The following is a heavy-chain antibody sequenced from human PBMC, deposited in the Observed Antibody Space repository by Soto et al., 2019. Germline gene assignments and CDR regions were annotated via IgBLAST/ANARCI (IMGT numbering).Heavy chain of an antibody. D-gene: IGHD5-18*01. CDR2: FDPEDGET. J-gene: IGHJ6*02. V-gene: IGHV1-24*01. Sequence: ASVKVSCKVSGYTLTELSMHWVRQAPGKGLEWMGGFDPEDGETIYAQKFQGRVTMTTDTSTRTAYMEMRSLRSDDTAIYYCARDGFYAGSGRYSYGYSRPRYYAMDVWGQGTTVTVSS. CDR3: ARDGFYAGSGRYSYGYSRPRYYAMDV. CDR1: GYTLTELS.